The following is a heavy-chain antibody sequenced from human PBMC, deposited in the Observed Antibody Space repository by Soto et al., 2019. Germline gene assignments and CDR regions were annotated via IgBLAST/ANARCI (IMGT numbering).Heavy chain of an antibody. V-gene: IGHV3-30-3*01. D-gene: IGHD6-13*01. CDR3: ATEQSTAAADTIYDDGMDV. CDR2: ISYDGSNK. Sequence: QTGGSLRLSCAASGFTFSSYAMHWVRQAPGKGLEWVAVISYDGSNKYYADSVKGRFTISRDNSKNTLYLQMNSMRAEDTAVYYCATEQSTAAADTIYDDGMDVWGQGTTVTGSS. J-gene: IGHJ6*02. CDR1: GFTFSSYA.